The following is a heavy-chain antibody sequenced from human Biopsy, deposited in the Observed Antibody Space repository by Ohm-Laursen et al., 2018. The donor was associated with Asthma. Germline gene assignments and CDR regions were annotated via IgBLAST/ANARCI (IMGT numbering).Heavy chain of an antibody. J-gene: IGHJ4*02. D-gene: IGHD6-19*01. CDR1: GFTFSDYY. CDR3: ARDSYSSGLYDDFES. Sequence: GSLRLSCAASGFTFSDYYMSWIRQAPGKGPAWISYFNGMSNSIEYADSVKGRFTISRDNAKNSLYLQMNSLRAEDTAVYYCARDSYSSGLYDDFESWGQGTLVTVSS. V-gene: IGHV3-11*01. CDR2: FNGMSNSI.